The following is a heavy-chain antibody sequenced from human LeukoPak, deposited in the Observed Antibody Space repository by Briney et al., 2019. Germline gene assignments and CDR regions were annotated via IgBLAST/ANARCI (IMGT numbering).Heavy chain of an antibody. CDR2: MSPNSGNT. CDR3: ARVGQWRNYNAFDI. D-gene: IGHD1-7*01. CDR1: GYTFTSYF. J-gene: IGHJ3*02. V-gene: IGHV1-8*02. Sequence: ASVKVSCKASGYTFTSYFMHWVRQATGQGLEWMGWMSPNSGNTGYAQKFQGRVTMTRNTSISTAYMELSSLRSEDTAVYYCARVGQWRNYNAFDIWGQGTMVTVSS.